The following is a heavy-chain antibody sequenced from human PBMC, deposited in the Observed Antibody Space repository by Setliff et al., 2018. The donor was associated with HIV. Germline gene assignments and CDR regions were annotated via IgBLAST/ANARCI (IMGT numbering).Heavy chain of an antibody. V-gene: IGHV4-4*07. Sequence: PSETLSLTCTVSGGSISGYFWSWIRQPAGKGLEWIGRTFTSGITNYSPSLKSRVTTSVDTSKNQCSLNLTSVTAEDTAGYYGAREPKGGGDRALDYWGQGTLVTVSS. D-gene: IGHD3-16*01. CDR2: TFTSGIT. CDR3: AREPKGGGDRALDY. CDR1: GGSISGYF. J-gene: IGHJ4*02.